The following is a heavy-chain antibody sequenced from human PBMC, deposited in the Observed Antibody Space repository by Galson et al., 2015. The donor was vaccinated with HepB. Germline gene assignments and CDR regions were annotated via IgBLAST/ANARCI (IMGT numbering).Heavy chain of an antibody. D-gene: IGHD6-19*01. CDR3: ARHQGSGWYLY. CDR2: IYYSGST. CDR1: GGSISSYY. V-gene: IGHV4-59*01. Sequence: TLSLTCTVSGGSISSYYWSWIRQPPGKGLEWIGYIYYSGSTNYNPSLKSRVTISVDTSKNQFSLKLSSVTAADTAVYYCARHQGSGWYLYWGQGTLVTVSS. J-gene: IGHJ4*02.